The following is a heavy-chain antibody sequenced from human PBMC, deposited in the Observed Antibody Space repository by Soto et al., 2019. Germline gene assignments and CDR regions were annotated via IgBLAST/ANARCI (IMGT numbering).Heavy chain of an antibody. CDR1: GYTLTRCY. J-gene: IGHJ5*02. Sequence: GGSVKVSCKASGYTLTRCYIHWVRQAPGQGVEWVGWINPNSGGTNYAQKFQGWVTMTRDTSISTAYMELSRLRSDDTAVYYCARATNYYYDSSGSPWFDPWGQGTLVTVSS. V-gene: IGHV1-2*04. D-gene: IGHD3-22*01. CDR2: INPNSGGT. CDR3: ARATNYYYDSSGSPWFDP.